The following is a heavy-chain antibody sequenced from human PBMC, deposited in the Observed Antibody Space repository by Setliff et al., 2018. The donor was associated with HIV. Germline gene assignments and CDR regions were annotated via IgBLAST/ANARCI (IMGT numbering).Heavy chain of an antibody. V-gene: IGHV1-3*01. CDR1: GFTFTDYS. J-gene: IGHJ5*02. CDR3: ARDGCSGQRCYLFNWFDP. Sequence: ASVKVSCKASGFTFTDYSIHWVRQAPGQRLEWMGWINAGTGNIRHSQRFQDRLTITRDTSATTAYMELSSLTSEDTAVYYCARDGCSGQRCYLFNWFDPWGQGTLVTVSS. D-gene: IGHD2-15*01. CDR2: INAGTGNI.